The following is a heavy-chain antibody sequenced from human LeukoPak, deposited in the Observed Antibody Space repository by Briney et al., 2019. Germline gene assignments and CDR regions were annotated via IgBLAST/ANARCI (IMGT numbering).Heavy chain of an antibody. V-gene: IGHV3-30*04. Sequence: GGSLRLSCAASGFTFSRYAMHWVRQAPGKGLEWVAVISYDGSNKYYADSVKGRFTISRDNSKNTLYLQMNSLRAEDTAVYYCARSGVYGDYPSYYYGMDVWGQGTTVTVSS. CDR1: GFTFSRYA. CDR3: ARSGVYGDYPSYYYGMDV. D-gene: IGHD4-17*01. J-gene: IGHJ6*02. CDR2: ISYDGSNK.